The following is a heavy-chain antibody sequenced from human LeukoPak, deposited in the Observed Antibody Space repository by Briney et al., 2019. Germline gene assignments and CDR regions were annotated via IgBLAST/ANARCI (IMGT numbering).Heavy chain of an antibody. V-gene: IGHV3-23*01. J-gene: IGHJ6*03. CDR1: GFTFSTYA. Sequence: GGSLRLSCAASGFTFSTYAMSWVRQAPGKGPEWVSTISIDGGRTYYADSVKGRFTVSRDTSKNTLYLQMNSLRAEDTAVYYCARKGIGSSRYQNMDVWGKGTTVTVSS. CDR3: ARKGIGSSRYQNMDV. CDR2: ISIDGGRT. D-gene: IGHD6-25*01.